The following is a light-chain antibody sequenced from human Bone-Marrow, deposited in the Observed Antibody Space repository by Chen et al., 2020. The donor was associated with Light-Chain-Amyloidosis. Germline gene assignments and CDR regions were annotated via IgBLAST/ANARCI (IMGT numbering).Light chain of an antibody. J-gene: IGKJ4*01. Sequence: DIVLTSSPDSLAVSLGERATINCKSSQSVLYSSNNKNYLAWYQQKPGQPPKLLIYWASTRESGVPDRFSGSGSGTDFTLTISSLQAEDVAVYYCQQYYSTLTFGGGTKVEIK. V-gene: IGKV4-1*01. CDR1: QSVLYSSNNKNY. CDR3: QQYYSTLT. CDR2: WAS.